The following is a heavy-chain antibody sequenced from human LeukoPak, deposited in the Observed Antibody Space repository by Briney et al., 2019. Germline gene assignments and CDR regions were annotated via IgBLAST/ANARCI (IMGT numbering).Heavy chain of an antibody. Sequence: GGSLRLSCAVSGITLSNYGMSWVRQAPGKGLEWVAGISDSGGKTNYADSVKGRFTISRDNPKNTLYLQMNSLRAEDTAVYFCAKRGVVTRVILVGFHKEAYYFDSWGQGALVTVSS. CDR2: ISDSGGKT. CDR3: AKRGVVTRVILVGFHKEAYYFDS. V-gene: IGHV3-23*01. CDR1: GITLSNYG. J-gene: IGHJ4*02. D-gene: IGHD3-22*01.